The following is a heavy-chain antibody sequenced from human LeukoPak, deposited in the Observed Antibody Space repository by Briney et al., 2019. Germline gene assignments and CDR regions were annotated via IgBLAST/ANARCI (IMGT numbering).Heavy chain of an antibody. CDR2: ISAYNGNT. CDR1: GYTFTSYG. J-gene: IGHJ4*02. V-gene: IGHV1-18*01. Sequence: ASVKVSFTASGYTFTSYGISWVRQAPGQGLEWMGWISAYNGNTNYAQKLQGRVTMTTDTSTSTAYMELRSLRSDDTAVYYCARVKYYGDYPVFDYWGQGTLVTVSS. D-gene: IGHD4-17*01. CDR3: ARVKYYGDYPVFDY.